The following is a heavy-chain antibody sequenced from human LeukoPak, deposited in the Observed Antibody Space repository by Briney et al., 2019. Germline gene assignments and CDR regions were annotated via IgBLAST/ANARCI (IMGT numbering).Heavy chain of an antibody. CDR1: GGSISSYY. V-gene: IGHV4-59*01. CDR3: ARETSQKGAHYMDV. D-gene: IGHD3-16*01. J-gene: IGHJ6*03. Sequence: PSETLSLTCTVSGGSISSYYWSWIRQPPGKGLEWIGYIYYSGSTNYNPSLKSRVTISVDTSKNQFSLKLSSVTAADTAVYYCARETSQKGAHYMDVWGKGTTVTVSS. CDR2: IYYSGST.